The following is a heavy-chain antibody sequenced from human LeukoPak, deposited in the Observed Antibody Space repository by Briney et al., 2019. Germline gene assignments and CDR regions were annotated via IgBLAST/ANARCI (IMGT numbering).Heavy chain of an antibody. V-gene: IGHV3-30*02. CDR2: IRYDGSNK. Sequence: PGGSLRLSCAASGFTFSSYGMHWVRQAPGKGLEWVAFIRYDGSNKYYADSVKGRFTISRDNSKNTLYLQMNSLRAEDTAVYYCARDKGGLLWFGELLSDYIDVWGKGTTVTVSS. J-gene: IGHJ6*03. CDR1: GFTFSSYG. D-gene: IGHD3-10*01. CDR3: ARDKGGLLWFGELLSDYIDV.